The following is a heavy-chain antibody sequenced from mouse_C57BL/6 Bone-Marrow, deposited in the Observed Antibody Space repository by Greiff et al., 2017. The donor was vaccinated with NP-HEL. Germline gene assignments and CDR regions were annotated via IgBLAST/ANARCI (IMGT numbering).Heavy chain of an antibody. V-gene: IGHV1-81*01. CDR1: GYTFTSYG. CDR2: IYPRSGNT. Sequence: VQLVESGAELARPGASVKLSCKASGYTFTSYGISWVKQRTGQGLEWIGEIYPRSGNTYYNEKFKGKATLTADKSSSTAYMELRSLTSEDSAVYFCARFYYGSSFAYWGQGTLVTVSA. J-gene: IGHJ3*01. D-gene: IGHD1-1*01. CDR3: ARFYYGSSFAY.